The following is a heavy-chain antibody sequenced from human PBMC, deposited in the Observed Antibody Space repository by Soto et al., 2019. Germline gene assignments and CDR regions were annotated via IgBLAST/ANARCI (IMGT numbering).Heavy chain of an antibody. CDR3: ARGGSLYWYFDL. CDR1: GYTFTSYA. V-gene: IGHV1-3*01. J-gene: IGHJ2*01. CDR2: INAGNGNT. D-gene: IGHD1-26*01. Sequence: QVQLVQSGAEVKKPGASVKVSCKASGYTFTSYAMHWVRQAPGQRLEWMGWINAGNGNTKYSQKFQGRVTITRETSASTAYMELSSLRSEDTAVYYCARGGSLYWYFDLWGRGTQVTVSS.